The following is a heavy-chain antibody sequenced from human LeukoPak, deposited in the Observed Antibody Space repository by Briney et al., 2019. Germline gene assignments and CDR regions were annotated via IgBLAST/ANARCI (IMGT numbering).Heavy chain of an antibody. CDR3: ARVRDYYYGMDV. V-gene: IGHV3-21*01. Sequence: GGSLRLSCAASGFAVSNNYMSWVRQAPGKGLEWVSSISSSSSYIYYADSVKGRFTVSRDNAKNSLYLQMNSLRAEDTAVYYCARVRDYYYGMDVWGQGTTVTVSS. CDR1: GFAVSNNY. CDR2: ISSSSSYI. J-gene: IGHJ6*02.